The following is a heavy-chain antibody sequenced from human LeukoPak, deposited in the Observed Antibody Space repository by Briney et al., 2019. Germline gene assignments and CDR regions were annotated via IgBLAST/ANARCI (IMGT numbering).Heavy chain of an antibody. CDR1: GGTFSSYT. D-gene: IGHD1-1*01. Sequence: SVKVSYKASGGTFSSYTISWVRQAPGQGLEGMGGIIPIFGTANYAQKFQGRVTITTDESTSTAYMELSSLRSEDTAVYYCARSALEEVGWFDPWGQGTLVTVSS. V-gene: IGHV1-69*05. CDR2: IIPIFGTA. CDR3: ARSALEEVGWFDP. J-gene: IGHJ5*02.